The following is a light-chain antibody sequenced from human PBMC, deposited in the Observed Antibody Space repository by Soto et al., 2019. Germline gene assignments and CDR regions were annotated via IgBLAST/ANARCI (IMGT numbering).Light chain of an antibody. CDR1: QNVNSAY. Sequence: ETVLTQSPGTLSLSPGERATLSCRASQNVNSAYLAWYQHKPGQAPRLLIYGASSRETGIPDTFSGSGSGTDFTLTISRLEPEDFAVYYCEQYDSSPYTFGQGNKLEIK. V-gene: IGKV3-20*01. J-gene: IGKJ2*01. CDR2: GAS. CDR3: EQYDSSPYT.